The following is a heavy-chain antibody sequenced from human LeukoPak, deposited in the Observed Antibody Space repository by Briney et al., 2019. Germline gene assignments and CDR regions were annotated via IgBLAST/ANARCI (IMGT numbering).Heavy chain of an antibody. CDR3: ARTTATMITHYYYYMDV. CDR2: NDWDDDK. V-gene: IGHV2-70*11. J-gene: IGHJ6*03. Sequence: SGPTLVNPTQTLTLTCTFSGFALSTSGMCVSWIRQPPGKALEWLARNDWDDDKYYSTYLKTRPTISQDTSKNQVVLTMTNMDPVDTATYYCARTTATMITHYYYYMDVWGKGTTVTVSS. CDR1: GFALSTSGMC. D-gene: IGHD3-16*01.